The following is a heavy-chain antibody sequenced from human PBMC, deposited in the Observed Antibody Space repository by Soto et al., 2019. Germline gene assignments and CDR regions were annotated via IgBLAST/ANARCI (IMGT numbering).Heavy chain of an antibody. CDR2: IFSGGST. CDR3: TRDLPGYGSSWPRE. CDR1: GFTVSSNY. D-gene: IGHD6-13*01. V-gene: IGHV3-53*02. Sequence: EVQLVETGGGLIQPGGSLRLSCAASGFTVSSNYMSWVRQAPGKGLEWVSVIFSGGSTYYADAVKGRFAISRDNSKNTLDLQMNSLRDEDTAVYYCTRDLPGYGSSWPREWGQGTLVTVSS. J-gene: IGHJ4*02.